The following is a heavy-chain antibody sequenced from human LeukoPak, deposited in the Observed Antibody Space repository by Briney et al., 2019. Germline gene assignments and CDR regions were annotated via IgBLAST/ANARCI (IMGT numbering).Heavy chain of an antibody. V-gene: IGHV1-46*01. D-gene: IGHD3-9*01. CDR2: INPSGGST. CDR3: ARDLLRYFDWLSMAGY. J-gene: IGHJ4*02. Sequence: EASVKVSCKASGYTFTSYYMHWVRQAPGQGLEWMGIINPSGGSTSYAQKFQGRVTMTTDTSTSTAYVELRSLRSDDTAVYYCARDLLRYFDWLSMAGYWGQGTLVSVSS. CDR1: GYTFTSYY.